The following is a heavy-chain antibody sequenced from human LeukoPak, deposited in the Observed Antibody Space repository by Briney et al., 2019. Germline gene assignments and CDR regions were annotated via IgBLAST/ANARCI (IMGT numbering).Heavy chain of an antibody. CDR2: INGSGGST. Sequence: GGSLRLSCAASGFTFSSYAMSWVRQAPGKGLEWVSAINGSGGSTYYADSVKGRFTISRDNSKNTLYLQMNSLRAEDTAVYYCAKDLNLRGYCDYWGQGTLVTVSS. V-gene: IGHV3-23*01. J-gene: IGHJ4*02. CDR1: GFTFSSYA. CDR3: AKDLNLRGYCDY. D-gene: IGHD1-14*01.